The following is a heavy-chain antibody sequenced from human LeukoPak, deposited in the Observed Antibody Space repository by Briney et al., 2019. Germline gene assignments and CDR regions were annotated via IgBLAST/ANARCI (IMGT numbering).Heavy chain of an antibody. V-gene: IGHV1-46*01. CDR3: ARATRTRLLAETYYMDV. D-gene: IGHD2-21*01. Sequence: ASVKVSCKASGYTFTSYYMHWVRQAPGQGLGWMGIINPSGGSTSYAQKFQGRVTMTRDMSTSTVYMELSSLRSEDTAVYYCARATRTRLLAETYYMDVWGKGTTVTVSS. CDR2: INPSGGST. CDR1: GYTFTSYY. J-gene: IGHJ6*03.